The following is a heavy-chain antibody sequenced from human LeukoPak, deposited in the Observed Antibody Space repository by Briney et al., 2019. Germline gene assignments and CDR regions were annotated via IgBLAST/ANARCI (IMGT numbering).Heavy chain of an antibody. D-gene: IGHD6-13*01. J-gene: IGHJ6*02. V-gene: IGHV3-7*01. CDR3: ARDGSSSSWYYYYYGMDV. CDR2: IKQDGSEK. Sequence: GGSLRLSCVVSGFTFNRCWMNWVRQAPGKGLEWVANIKQDGSEKYYVDSVKGRFTISRDNAKNSLYLQMSSLRAEDTAVYYCARDGSSSSWYYYYYGMDVWGQGTTVTVSS. CDR1: GFTFNRCW.